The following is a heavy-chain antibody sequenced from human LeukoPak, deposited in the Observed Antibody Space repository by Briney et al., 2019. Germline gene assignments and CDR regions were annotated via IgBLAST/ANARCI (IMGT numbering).Heavy chain of an antibody. Sequence: SETLSLTCTVSGGSISSSSYYWGWIRQPPGKGLEWIGSIYYSGSTYYNPSLKSRVTISVDTSKNQFSLKLSSVTAADTAVYYCASRTEFGRPPPYYYGMDVWGQGTTVTVSS. J-gene: IGHJ6*02. CDR1: GGSISSSSYY. CDR3: ASRTEFGRPPPYYYGMDV. CDR2: IYYSGST. D-gene: IGHD3-10*01. V-gene: IGHV4-39*07.